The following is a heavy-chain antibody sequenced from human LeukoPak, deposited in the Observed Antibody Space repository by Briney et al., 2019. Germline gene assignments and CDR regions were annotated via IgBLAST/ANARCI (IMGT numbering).Heavy chain of an antibody. CDR2: VYYTGST. V-gene: IGHV4-59*11. D-gene: IGHD3-10*01. J-gene: IGHJ4*02. Sequence: SETLSLTCTVSGGFISSHFWSWVRQPPGKGLEWIGNVYYTGSTNYNPSFKSRITVSVDTSKNQFSLKLSSVTAADTAVYYCARSYNSGSYYPYYFDYWGQGTLVTVSS. CDR3: ARSYNSGSYYPYYFDY. CDR1: GGFISSHF.